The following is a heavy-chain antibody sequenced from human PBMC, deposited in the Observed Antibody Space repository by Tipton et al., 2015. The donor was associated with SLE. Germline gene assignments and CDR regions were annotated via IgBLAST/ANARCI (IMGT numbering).Heavy chain of an antibody. D-gene: IGHD7-27*01. Sequence: QSGAEVKKPGESLKISCKGSGYSFTSYWIGWVRQMPGKGLEWMGIIYPGDSDTRYSPSFQGQVTISVDKSISTAYLQWTSVKASDTAMYYCAARPLLGNFYFDSWGQGSLVTVSS. CDR1: GYSFTSYW. V-gene: IGHV5-51*03. CDR2: IYPGDSDT. CDR3: AARPLLGNFYFDS. J-gene: IGHJ4*02.